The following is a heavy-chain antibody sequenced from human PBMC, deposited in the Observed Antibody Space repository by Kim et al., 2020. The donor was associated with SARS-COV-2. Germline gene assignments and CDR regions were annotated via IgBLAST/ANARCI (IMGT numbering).Heavy chain of an antibody. V-gene: IGHV3-72*01. CDR3: ARDGVGGDSSGFDI. J-gene: IGHJ3*02. CDR1: GFTLSDFH. D-gene: IGHD3-10*01. CDR2: SRNKAKRHTT. Sequence: GGSLRLSCEGSGFTLSDFHMDWVRQAPGKGLEWIGRSRNKAKRHTTEYVASVKGRFTISREDSKNSLFLQMNSLTTEDTAVYYCARDGVGGDSSGFDIWGQGTMVTVSS.